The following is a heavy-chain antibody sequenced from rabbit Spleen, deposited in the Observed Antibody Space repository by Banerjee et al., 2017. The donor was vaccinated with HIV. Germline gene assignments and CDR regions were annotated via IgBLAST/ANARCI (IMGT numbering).Heavy chain of an antibody. D-gene: IGHD8-1*01. CDR2: IYAGSSDST. Sequence: QEQLVESGGGLVKPEGSLKLSCTASGFSFSNKAVMCWVRQTPGKGLEWIACIYAGSSDSTYSATWAKGRFTLSKTSSTTVTLQMTSLTAADTATYFCARDAGTSFSTYGMDLWGPGTLVTVS. J-gene: IGHJ6*01. CDR3: ARDAGTSFSTYGMDL. CDR1: GFSFSNKAV. V-gene: IGHV1S45*01.